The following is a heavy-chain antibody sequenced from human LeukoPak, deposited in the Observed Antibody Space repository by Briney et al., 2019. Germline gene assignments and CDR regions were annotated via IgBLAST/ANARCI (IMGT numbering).Heavy chain of an antibody. V-gene: IGHV4-34*01. D-gene: IGHD5-18*01. CDR2: INHSGST. CDR1: GGSFSGYY. Sequence: PSETLSLTCAVYGGSFSGYYWSWIRQPPGKGLEWIGEINHSGSTNYNPSLKSRVTISVDTSKNQFSLKLSSVTAADTAVYYCAREWRRIQLWLLEPDAFDIWGQGTMVTVSS. J-gene: IGHJ3*02. CDR3: AREWRRIQLWLLEPDAFDI.